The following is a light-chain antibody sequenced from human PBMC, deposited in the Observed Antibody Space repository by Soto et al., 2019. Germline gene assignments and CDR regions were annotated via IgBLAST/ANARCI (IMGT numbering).Light chain of an antibody. Sequence: EIVLTQSPATLSVFPGERATLSCRAIQHINSNLAWFQQKPGQAPRLLIYGASTRATGFPARFSGSGSGTEFTLTISSLPSEDFAVDYCQHYIAWRSPSCTCGGGTKAEPK. J-gene: IGKJ4*01. CDR2: GAS. CDR1: QHINSN. CDR3: QHYIAWRSPSCT. V-gene: IGKV3-15*01.